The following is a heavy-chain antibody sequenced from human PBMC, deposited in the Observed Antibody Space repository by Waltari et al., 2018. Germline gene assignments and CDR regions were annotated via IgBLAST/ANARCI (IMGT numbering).Heavy chain of an antibody. CDR3: ARISKRTRITPSIAAFYDI. V-gene: IGHV1-69*05. J-gene: IGHJ3*02. CDR1: VGTFRRYG. D-gene: IGHD6-13*01. Sequence: QVQLVQSGAEVKKPGSSVKVSCKASVGTFRRYGISRVRQAPGQGLEWIGVIIPLLGTANYAQKFQGRVTITTDESTSTAYMELSSLRSEDTAVYYCARISKRTRITPSIAAFYDIWGQGTMVTVSS. CDR2: IIPLLGTA.